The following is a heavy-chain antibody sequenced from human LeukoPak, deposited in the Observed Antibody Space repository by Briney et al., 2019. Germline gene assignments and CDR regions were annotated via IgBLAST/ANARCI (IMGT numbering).Heavy chain of an antibody. CDR3: ARPYYDSSGPIDY. V-gene: IGHV5-51*01. CDR1: GYIFTSYW. CDR2: IYPGDSDT. Sequence: GASLKISCKGSGYIFTSYWIGWVRQMPGKGLEWMGIIYPGDSDTRYSPSFQGQVTISADKSISTAYLQWSSLKASDTAMYYCARPYYDSSGPIDYWGQGTLVTVSS. D-gene: IGHD3-22*01. J-gene: IGHJ4*02.